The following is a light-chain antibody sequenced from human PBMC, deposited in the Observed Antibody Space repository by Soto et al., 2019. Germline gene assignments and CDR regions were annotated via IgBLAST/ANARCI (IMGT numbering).Light chain of an antibody. J-gene: IGLJ1*01. CDR1: SSDVGAYKY. Sequence: QSVLTQPPSASGSPGQSVTISCTRTSSDVGAYKYVSWYQQHPGKAPKVMIYEVSKRPSGVPDRFSGSKSGNTASLTVSGLQAEDEADYYCSSYGGSNNLYVFGTGTKVTVL. CDR2: EVS. V-gene: IGLV2-8*01. CDR3: SSYGGSNNLYV.